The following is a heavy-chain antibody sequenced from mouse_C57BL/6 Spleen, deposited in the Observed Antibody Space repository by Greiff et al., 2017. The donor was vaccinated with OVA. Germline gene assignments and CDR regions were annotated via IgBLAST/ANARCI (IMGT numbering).Heavy chain of an antibody. V-gene: IGHV1-37*01. CDR1: GYSFTGYF. D-gene: IGHD2-4*01. J-gene: IGHJ4*01. CDR3: ARFYDYDSLGYYAMDY. CDR2: INPYNGDT. Sequence: VQLQQSGPELVKPGASVKISCKASGYSFTGYFMNWVKQSHGKSLERIGRINPYNGDTFYNQKFKGKATLTVDKSSSTAHMELLSLTSEDFAVYYCARFYDYDSLGYYAMDYWGQGTSVTVSS.